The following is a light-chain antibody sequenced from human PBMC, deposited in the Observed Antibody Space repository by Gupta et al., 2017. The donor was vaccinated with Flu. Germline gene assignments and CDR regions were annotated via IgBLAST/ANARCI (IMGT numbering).Light chain of an antibody. CDR1: ALPNQY. CDR3: QSVDSSGTFI. CDR2: KDS. Sequence: SSEVTQPPSVSVSPGQTARITCSGNALPNQYVFWYQQKPGQAPVLVRYKDSERPSGIPGRFSGSSSGTTVTLTISGVQAEDEADYYCQSVDSSGTFIFGGGTKLTVL. V-gene: IGLV3-25*02. J-gene: IGLJ2*01.